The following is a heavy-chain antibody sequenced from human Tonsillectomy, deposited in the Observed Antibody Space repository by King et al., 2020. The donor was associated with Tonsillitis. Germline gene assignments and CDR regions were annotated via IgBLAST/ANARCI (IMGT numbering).Heavy chain of an antibody. D-gene: IGHD3-10*01. CDR2: IYWDDTP. CDR1: GFSLSGSGVS. J-gene: IGHJ4*02. CDR3: ARSLYAYGWRPWDS. Sequence: TLKESGPALVKPTQTLTLTCTFSGFSLSGSGVSVGWIRQPPGKALEWLALIYWDDTPRYNPSLESRVTISKDTSKNQVVLTMTNMDPVDTATYFCARSLYAYGWRPWDSWGQGTLVTVSS. V-gene: IGHV2-5*02.